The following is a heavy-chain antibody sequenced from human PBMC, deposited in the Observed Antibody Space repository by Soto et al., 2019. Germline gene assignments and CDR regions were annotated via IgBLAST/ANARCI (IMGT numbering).Heavy chain of an antibody. J-gene: IGHJ3*02. CDR1: GFSLSSEW. CDR2: IKNDESVT. D-gene: IGHD6-13*01. Sequence: EVQLEESGGDLVQPGGSLRLSCAASGFSLSSEWMHWVRQAPGRGLVWVARIKNDESVTTYADYVKGRFTISRDTAKNTLYLQMNSLTAEDTAVYYCARVGGPSRSSGAFDIWGQGTMVNISS. CDR3: ARVGGPSRSSGAFDI. V-gene: IGHV3-74*03.